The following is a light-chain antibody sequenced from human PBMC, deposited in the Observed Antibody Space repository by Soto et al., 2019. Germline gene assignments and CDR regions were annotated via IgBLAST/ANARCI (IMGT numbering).Light chain of an antibody. J-gene: IGLJ1*01. CDR1: TSNIGENT. CDR3: AAWDVTLNGHV. CDR2: VTD. V-gene: IGLV1-44*01. Sequence: LTQPPSVSGTLGQGVTISCSGSTSNIGENTVAWFQQLQGTAPKVLIYVTDRRPSWVPYRFSGSKSGTSAYLAISGLQSEDEADYYCAAWDVTLNGHVFGTGTKLTVL.